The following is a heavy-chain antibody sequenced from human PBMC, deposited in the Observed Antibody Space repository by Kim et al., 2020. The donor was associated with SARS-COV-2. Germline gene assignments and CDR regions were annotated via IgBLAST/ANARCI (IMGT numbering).Heavy chain of an antibody. D-gene: IGHD2-15*01. Sequence: YTPTPKSRVPITVDTSKNQFSLKLSSVTAADTAVYYCARHLGLRGGEIDYWGQGTLVTVSS. J-gene: IGHJ4*02. V-gene: IGHV4-39*01. CDR3: ARHLGLRGGEIDY.